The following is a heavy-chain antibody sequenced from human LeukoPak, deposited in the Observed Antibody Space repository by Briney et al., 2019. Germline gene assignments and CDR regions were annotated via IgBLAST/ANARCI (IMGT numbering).Heavy chain of an antibody. D-gene: IGHD6-19*01. CDR3: ARLSSGWYNPLDY. CDR2: ISSSSSYI. J-gene: IGHJ4*02. Sequence: GGSLRLSCTASGFTFSSYSMNWVRQAPGKGLEWVSSISSSSSYISYADSVKGRFTISRDNAKNSLYLQMNSLRAEDTAVYYCARLSSGWYNPLDYWGQGTLVTVSS. V-gene: IGHV3-21*01. CDR1: GFTFSSYS.